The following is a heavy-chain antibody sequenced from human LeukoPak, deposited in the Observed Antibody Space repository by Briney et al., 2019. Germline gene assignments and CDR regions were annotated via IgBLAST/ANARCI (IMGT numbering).Heavy chain of an antibody. J-gene: IGHJ3*02. Sequence: ASVKVSCKASGYAFTSYDINWVRQATGQALEWMGWMNPNSGNTGYAQKFQGRVTITRNTSISTAYIDLSSLRSEDTAVYYCARGRDYYDSSGLDAFDIWGQGTMVTVSS. D-gene: IGHD3-22*01. CDR1: GYAFTSYD. CDR2: MNPNSGNT. V-gene: IGHV1-8*03. CDR3: ARGRDYYDSSGLDAFDI.